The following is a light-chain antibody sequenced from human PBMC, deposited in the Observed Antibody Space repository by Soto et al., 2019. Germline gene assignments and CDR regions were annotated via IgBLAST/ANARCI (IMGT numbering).Light chain of an antibody. CDR3: SSYTRSSTRV. CDR2: EVS. J-gene: IGLJ2*01. Sequence: QSALTQPASLSGSPGQSITISCTGTSSDVGGYNYVYWYQHHPGKAPKLMIYEVSNRPSGVSNRFAGSKSGKTASLTISGRQAEDEADYYCSSYTRSSTRVFGGGTKLTVL. CDR1: SSDVGGYNY. V-gene: IGLV2-14*01.